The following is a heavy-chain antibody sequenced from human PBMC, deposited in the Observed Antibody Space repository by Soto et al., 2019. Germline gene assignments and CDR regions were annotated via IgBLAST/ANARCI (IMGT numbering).Heavy chain of an antibody. V-gene: IGHV4-39*01. Sequence: QLQLQESGPGLVKPSETLSLTCTVSGGSISSSSYYWGWIRQPPGKGLEWIGSIYYSGSTYYNPSLKSRDTISVHTYQNQFSQELSSVSAAVTAVYSCAKGGSASYSNAFDIWCQGTMVTVSS. CDR2: IYYSGST. CDR1: GGSISSSSYY. D-gene: IGHD3-10*01. J-gene: IGHJ3*02. CDR3: AKGGSASYSNAFDI.